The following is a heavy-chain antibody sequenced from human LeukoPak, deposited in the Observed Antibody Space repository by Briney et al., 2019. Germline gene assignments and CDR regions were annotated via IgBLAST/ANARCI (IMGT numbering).Heavy chain of an antibody. V-gene: IGHV4-61*02. CDR1: GGSISSGSYY. CDR2: IYTSGST. J-gene: IGHJ6*04. Sequence: SETLSLTCTVSGGSISSGSYYWSWIRQPAGKGLEWIWRIYTSGSTNYNPSLKSRVTISVDTSKNQFSLKLSSVTAADTAVYYCARERELGNYYYGSGSIILVWGKGTTVTISS. D-gene: IGHD3-10*01. CDR3: ARERELGNYYYGSGSIILV.